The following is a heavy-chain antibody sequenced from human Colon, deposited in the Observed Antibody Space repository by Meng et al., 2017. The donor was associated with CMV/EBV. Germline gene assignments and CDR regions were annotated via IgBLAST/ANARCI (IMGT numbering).Heavy chain of an antibody. CDR2: ISSGGHNI. Sequence: GESLKISCVASGFTFSSYEMNWVRQAPGKGLEWVSSISSGGHNIKYADSVKGRFTISRDNAKNSLYLQMNSVRAEDTAVYYCAIVPSVITSSGDLIYGLDSWGQGTTVTVSS. J-gene: IGHJ6*02. V-gene: IGHV3-48*03. D-gene: IGHD3-3*01. CDR3: AIVPSVITSSGDLIYGLDS. CDR1: GFTFSSYE.